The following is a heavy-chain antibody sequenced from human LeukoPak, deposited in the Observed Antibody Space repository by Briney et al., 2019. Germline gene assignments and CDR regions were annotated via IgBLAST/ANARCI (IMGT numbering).Heavy chain of an antibody. CDR2: IYSGGST. CDR3: ARDRLYYGSGSPYPYYYGMDV. Sequence: GGSLRLSCAASGFTVSSNYMSWVRQAPGKGLEWVSVIYSGGSTYYADSVEGRFTISRHNSKNTLYLQMNSLGAEDTAVYYCARDRLYYGSGSPYPYYYGMDVWGQGTTVTVSS. D-gene: IGHD3-10*01. V-gene: IGHV3-53*04. J-gene: IGHJ6*02. CDR1: GFTVSSNY.